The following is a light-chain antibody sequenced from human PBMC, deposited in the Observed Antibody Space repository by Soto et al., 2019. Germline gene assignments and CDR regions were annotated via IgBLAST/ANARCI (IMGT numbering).Light chain of an antibody. Sequence: LTQPASVSGSPGQSITLSCTGTSSDVGSYNYVSWYQQHPGKAPKLMIHDVSYRPSGVSNRFSGSKSGNTASLTISGLQAEDEADYYCSSYAGSFYVFGTGTKVTVL. CDR3: SSYAGSFYV. V-gene: IGLV2-14*03. J-gene: IGLJ1*01. CDR1: SSDVGSYNY. CDR2: DVS.